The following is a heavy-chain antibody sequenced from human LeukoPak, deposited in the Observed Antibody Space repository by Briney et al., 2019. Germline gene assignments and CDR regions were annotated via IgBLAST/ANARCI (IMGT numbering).Heavy chain of an antibody. CDR1: GGSISSYY. CDR3: ARGMGFDWIPFDY. Sequence: SETLSLTCTVSGGSISSYYWSWIRQPPGKGLEWIGYIYYSGSTNYNPSLKSRVTISVDTSKNQFSLKLSSVTAADTAVYYCARGMGFDWIPFDYWGQGTLVTVSS. CDR2: IYYSGST. V-gene: IGHV4-59*01. D-gene: IGHD3-9*01. J-gene: IGHJ4*02.